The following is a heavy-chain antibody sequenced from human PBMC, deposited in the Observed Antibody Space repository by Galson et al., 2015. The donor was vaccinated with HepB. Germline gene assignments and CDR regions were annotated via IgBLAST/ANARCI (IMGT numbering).Heavy chain of an antibody. CDR1: GYTFTSYG. J-gene: IGHJ4*02. V-gene: IGHV1-18*01. D-gene: IGHD4-17*01. CDR3: ARVETTVTTGTGVDY. CDR2: ISAYNGNT. Sequence: SVKVSCKASGYTFTSYGISWVRQAPGKGLEWMGWISAYNGNTNYAQKLKGRVTMTTDTSTSTAYMELRSLRSDDTAVYYCARVETTVTTGTGVDYWGQGTLVTVSS.